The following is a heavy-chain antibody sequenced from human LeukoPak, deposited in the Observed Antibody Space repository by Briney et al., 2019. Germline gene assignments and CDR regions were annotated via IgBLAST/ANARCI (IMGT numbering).Heavy chain of an antibody. CDR3: ARTGVDIVATMYYYYMDV. Sequence: ASVKVSCKASGGTFSSYAISWVRQAPGQGLEWMGGIIPIFGTANYAQKFQGRVTITADESTSTAYMELSSLRSEDTAVYYCARTGVDIVATMYYYYMDVWGKGTTVTISS. D-gene: IGHD5-12*01. CDR1: GGTFSSYA. V-gene: IGHV1-69*13. J-gene: IGHJ6*03. CDR2: IIPIFGTA.